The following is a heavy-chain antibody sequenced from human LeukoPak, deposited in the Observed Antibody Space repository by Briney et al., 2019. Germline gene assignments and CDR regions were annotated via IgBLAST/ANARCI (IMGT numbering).Heavy chain of an antibody. V-gene: IGHV3-74*01. D-gene: IGHD2-21*02. CDR2: INSDGSST. CDR1: GFTFSSYW. J-gene: IGHJ6*02. Sequence: PGGSLRLSCAASGFTFSSYWMHWVRQAPGGGLVWVSRINSDGSSTSYADSVKGRFTISRDNAKNTLYLQMNSLRAEDTAVYYCARDSYCGGDCYSSPNYYYYGMDVWGQGTTVTVSS. CDR3: ARDSYCGGDCYSSPNYYYYGMDV.